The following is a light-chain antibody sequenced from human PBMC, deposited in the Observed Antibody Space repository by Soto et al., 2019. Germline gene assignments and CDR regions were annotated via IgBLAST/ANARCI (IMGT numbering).Light chain of an antibody. J-gene: IGKJ1*01. Sequence: GGRVTITCRASQSISNYLSWYQQKAGKAPKLLIYAASSLQSGVPSRFSGSGSGTDFTLTVSSLQPEDFATYYCQQSYGTPRTFGQGTKVDIK. CDR1: QSISNY. V-gene: IGKV1-39*01. CDR3: QQSYGTPRT. CDR2: AAS.